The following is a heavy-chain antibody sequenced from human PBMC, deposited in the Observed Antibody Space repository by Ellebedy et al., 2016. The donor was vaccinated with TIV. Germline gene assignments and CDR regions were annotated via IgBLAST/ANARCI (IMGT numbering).Heavy chain of an antibody. CDR1: GGSSSSGGYS. Sequence: SETLSLXXAVSGGSSSSGGYSWSWIRQPPGKGLEWIGYIYHSGSTYFNPSLKSRVTISVDRSKNQFSLKLSSVTAADTAVSYCARNSRISGIDYWGQGTLVTVSS. CDR2: IYHSGST. J-gene: IGHJ4*02. CDR3: ARNSRISGIDY. D-gene: IGHD4-23*01. V-gene: IGHV4-30-2*01.